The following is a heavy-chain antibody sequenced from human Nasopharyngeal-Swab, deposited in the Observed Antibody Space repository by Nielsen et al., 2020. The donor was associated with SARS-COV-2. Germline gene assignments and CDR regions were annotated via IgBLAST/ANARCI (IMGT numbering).Heavy chain of an antibody. CDR2: ISAYNGNT. D-gene: IGHD6-6*01. J-gene: IGHJ6*03. Sequence: ASVKVSCKASGGTFSSYAISWVRQAPGQGLEWMGWISAYNGNTNYAQKLQGRVTMTTDTSTSTAYMELRSLRSDDTAVYYCARGGSSNYYYYYMDVWGKGTTVTVSS. CDR1: GGTFSSYA. CDR3: ARGGSSNYYYYYMDV. V-gene: IGHV1-18*01.